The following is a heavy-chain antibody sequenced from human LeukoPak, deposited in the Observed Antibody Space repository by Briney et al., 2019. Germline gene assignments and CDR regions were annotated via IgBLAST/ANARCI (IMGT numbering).Heavy chain of an antibody. J-gene: IGHJ5*02. CDR1: GGSISSSSYY. CDR2: INHSGST. Sequence: SETLSLTCTVSGGSISSSSYYWGWIRQPPGKGLEWIGEINHSGSTNYNPSLKSRVTISADTSKNQFSLKLSSVTAADTAVYYCARHVGVAVVYNWFDPWGQGTLVTVSS. V-gene: IGHV4-39*01. CDR3: ARHVGVAVVYNWFDP. D-gene: IGHD6-19*01.